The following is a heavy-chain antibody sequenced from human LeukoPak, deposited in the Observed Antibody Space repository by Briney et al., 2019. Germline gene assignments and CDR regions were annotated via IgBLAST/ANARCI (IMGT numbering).Heavy chain of an antibody. CDR2: ISSSSSYI. Sequence: PGGSLRLSCAASGFTFSDYYMSWIRQAPGKGLEWVSSISSSSSYIYYADSVKGRFTISRDNAKNSLYLQMNSLRAEDTAVYYCARPPGNIVPTTVGSDYWGQGTLVTVSS. CDR3: ARPPGNIVPTTVGSDY. D-gene: IGHD2-8*01. J-gene: IGHJ4*02. CDR1: GFTFSDYY. V-gene: IGHV3-11*06.